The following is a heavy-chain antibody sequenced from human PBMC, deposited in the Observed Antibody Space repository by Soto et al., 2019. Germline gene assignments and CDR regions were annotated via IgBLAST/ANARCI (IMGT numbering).Heavy chain of an antibody. J-gene: IGHJ5*02. CDR1: GGSFSGYY. CDR2: INHSGST. V-gene: IGHV4-34*01. D-gene: IGHD2-2*02. Sequence: QVQLQQWGAGLLKPSETLSLTCAVYGGSFSGYYWSWIRQPPGKGLEWIGEINHSGSTNYNPSLKSRVTISVDTSKNQFSLKLSSVTAADTAVYYCASWGYCSSTSCYTNWFDPWGQGTLVTVSS. CDR3: ASWGYCSSTSCYTNWFDP.